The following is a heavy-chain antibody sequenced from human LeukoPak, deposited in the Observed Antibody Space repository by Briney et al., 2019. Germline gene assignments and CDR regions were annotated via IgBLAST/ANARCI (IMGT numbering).Heavy chain of an antibody. J-gene: IGHJ4*02. Sequence: ASVKVSCMASGYTFTGYYMHWVRQAPGQGLEWMGWINPNSGATNYAQKFQGRVTMTRDTSISTAYMELNRLRSDDTAVYYCATPYCGGDCYEYYFDTWGQGTLVTVSS. CDR2: INPNSGAT. V-gene: IGHV1-2*02. D-gene: IGHD2-21*02. CDR1: GYTFTGYY. CDR3: ATPYCGGDCYEYYFDT.